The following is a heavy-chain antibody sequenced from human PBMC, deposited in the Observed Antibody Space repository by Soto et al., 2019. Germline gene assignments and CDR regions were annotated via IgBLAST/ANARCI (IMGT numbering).Heavy chain of an antibody. CDR1: GFTFSSHA. V-gene: IGHV3-30-3*01. CDR2: ILYDGSNK. CDR3: ARVTLDIVMAKVCFDD. J-gene: IGHJ4*02. Sequence: GGSLRLSCAASGFTFSSHAMHWVRQAPGKGLEWVGLILYDGSNKYFADSVKGRFTISRDNSKNTLYLQMSSLRAEDTAVYYCARVTLDIVMAKVCFDDWGQGTLVTVSS. D-gene: IGHD5-12*01.